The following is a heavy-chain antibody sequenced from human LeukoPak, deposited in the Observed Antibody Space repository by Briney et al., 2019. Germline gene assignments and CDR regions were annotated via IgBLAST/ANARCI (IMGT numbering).Heavy chain of an antibody. CDR1: GYTFTSYG. CDR3: ARGFRPHKYGYNYILDY. Sequence: GASVKVSCKASGYTFTSYGISWVRQAPGQGLEWMGWISAYNGNTNYAQKLQGRVTMTTDTSTSTAYMELRSLRSDDTAVYYCARGFRPHKYGYNYILDYWGQGTLVTVSS. CDR2: ISAYNGNT. V-gene: IGHV1-18*01. D-gene: IGHD5-24*01. J-gene: IGHJ4*02.